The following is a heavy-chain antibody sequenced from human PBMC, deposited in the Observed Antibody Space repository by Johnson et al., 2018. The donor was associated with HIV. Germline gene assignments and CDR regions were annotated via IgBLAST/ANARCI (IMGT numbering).Heavy chain of an antibody. D-gene: IGHD1-26*01. V-gene: IGHV3-23*04. CDR3: ARDQGVGATIVGSGAFDI. J-gene: IGHJ3*02. CDR2: ISGSGGST. CDR1: GFTFSSYA. Sequence: VQLVESGGGLVQPGGSLRLSCAASGFTFSSYAMSWVRQAPGKGLEWVSAISGSGGSTYYADSVKGRFTISRDNAKNSLYLQMNSLRAEDTALYYCARDQGVGATIVGSGAFDIWGQGTMVTVSS.